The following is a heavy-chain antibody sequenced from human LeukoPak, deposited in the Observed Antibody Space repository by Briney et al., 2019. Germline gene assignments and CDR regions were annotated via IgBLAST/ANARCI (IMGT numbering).Heavy chain of an antibody. Sequence: ASVKVSCKTSGYSFSSYAISWVRQAPGQGLEWMGGIIPIFGTANYAQKFQGRVTITADESTSTAYMELSSLRSEDTAVYYCARDSIGYYGSGSYYTYFDYWGQGTLVTVSS. J-gene: IGHJ4*02. CDR2: IIPIFGTA. D-gene: IGHD3-10*01. CDR1: GYSFSSYA. V-gene: IGHV1-69*13. CDR3: ARDSIGYYGSGSYYTYFDY.